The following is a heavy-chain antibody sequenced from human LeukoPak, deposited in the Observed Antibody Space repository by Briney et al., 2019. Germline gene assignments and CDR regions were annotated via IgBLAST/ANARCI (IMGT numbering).Heavy chain of an antibody. CDR2: ISYDGSNK. CDR3: ARNSLEYSSLDY. CDR1: GFTFSSYA. D-gene: IGHD6-6*01. J-gene: IGHJ4*02. V-gene: IGHV3-30*04. Sequence: GRSLRLSCAASGFTFSSYAMHWVRQAPGKGLEWVAVISYDGSNKYYADSVKGRFTISRDNSKNTLYLQMNSLRAEDTAVYYCARNSLEYSSLDYWSQGTLVTVSS.